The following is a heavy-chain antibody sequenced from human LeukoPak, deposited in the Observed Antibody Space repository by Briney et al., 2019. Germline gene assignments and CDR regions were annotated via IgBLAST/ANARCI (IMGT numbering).Heavy chain of an antibody. J-gene: IGHJ5*02. D-gene: IGHD6-25*01. V-gene: IGHV4-38-2*02. CDR1: GYSISSGYY. CDR3: ARAKFQQRPTPSWFDP. Sequence: SETLSLTCTVSGYSISSGYYWGWMRQPPGKGLERIGSISHSGSTYYNPSLTSRATISVDTSKHQFSLKLGSVTAADPAVYDCARAKFQQRPTPSWFDPWGQGTLVTVSS. CDR2: ISHSGST.